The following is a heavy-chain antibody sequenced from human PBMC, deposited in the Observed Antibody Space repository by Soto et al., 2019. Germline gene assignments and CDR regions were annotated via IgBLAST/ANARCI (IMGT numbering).Heavy chain of an antibody. J-gene: IGHJ4*02. D-gene: IGHD3-10*01. CDR1: GFTFSNYR. CDR3: ARDAGGLGY. CDR2: IETDGTST. V-gene: IGHV3-74*01. Sequence: EVQLVESGGGLVQPGGSVRLSCVVSGFTFSNYRMHWVRQAPGKGLVWVSRIETDGTSTTYADSVKGRFTISRDNAKNTLYLQMNGLSDEDTATYCCARDAGGLGYWGQGTLVTVSS.